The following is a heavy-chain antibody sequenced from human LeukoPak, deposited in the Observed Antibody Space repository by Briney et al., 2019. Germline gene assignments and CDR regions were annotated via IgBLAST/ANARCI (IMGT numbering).Heavy chain of an antibody. CDR1: GFTFSSYE. J-gene: IGHJ4*02. CDR2: ISSSGSTI. D-gene: IGHD3-22*01. V-gene: IGHV3-48*03. Sequence: GGSLRLSCGASGFTFSSYEMNWVRQAPGKGLEWVSYISSSGSTIYYADSVKGRFTISRDNAKNSLYLQMNSLRAEDTAVYYCARGQGQYYYDSSGYYKSSNYFDYWGQGTLVTVSS. CDR3: ARGQGQYYYDSSGYYKSSNYFDY.